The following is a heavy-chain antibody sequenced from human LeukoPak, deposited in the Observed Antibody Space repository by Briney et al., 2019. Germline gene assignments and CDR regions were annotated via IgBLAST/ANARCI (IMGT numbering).Heavy chain of an antibody. D-gene: IGHD5-18*01. CDR2: IFPGDSDN. J-gene: IGHJ5*02. Sequence: GESLKISCKGSGYSFISYWIVWLLRMPGRGLEGMGTIFPGDSDNRYRPSLQGQVTISADKSISTPYLQWSSLKTSDTAMYYCARRGSSYGISGANWFDPSGQRTLVTVSS. CDR3: ARRGSSYGISGANWFDP. V-gene: IGHV5-51*01. CDR1: GYSFISYW.